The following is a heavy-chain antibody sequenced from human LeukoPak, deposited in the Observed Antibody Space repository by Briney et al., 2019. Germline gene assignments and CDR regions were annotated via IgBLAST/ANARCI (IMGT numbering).Heavy chain of an antibody. CDR3: ATTPFLWSGYSYYFDY. J-gene: IGHJ4*02. CDR2: ISAYNGNT. D-gene: IGHD3-3*01. V-gene: IGHV1-18*01. CDR1: GYTFTSYG. Sequence: ASVKVSCKAFGYTFTSYGISWVRQAPGQGLEWMGWISAYNGNTNYAQKLQGRVTMTTDTSTSTAYMELRSLRSDDTAVYYCATTPFLWSGYSYYFDYWGQGTLVTVSS.